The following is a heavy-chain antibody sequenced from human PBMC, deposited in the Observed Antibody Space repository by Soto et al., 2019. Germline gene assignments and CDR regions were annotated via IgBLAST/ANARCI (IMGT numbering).Heavy chain of an antibody. Sequence: QVQLVQSGAEVKKPGSSVKVSCKASGGSFNNYGMGWVRQAPGQGLEWMGGIIPMIGRINYAQKFQGRVTLTADASRSTAYMELRSLRSEDTAVYYCASWDYDVLTGYSYDDWGQGTLVTVSS. D-gene: IGHD3-9*01. CDR1: GGSFNNYG. V-gene: IGHV1-69*01. J-gene: IGHJ4*02. CDR3: ASWDYDVLTGYSYDD. CDR2: IIPMIGRI.